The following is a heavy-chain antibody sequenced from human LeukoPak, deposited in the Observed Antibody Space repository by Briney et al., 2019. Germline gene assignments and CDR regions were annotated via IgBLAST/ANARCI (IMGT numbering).Heavy chain of an antibody. J-gene: IGHJ4*02. Sequence: GGSLRLSCAASGFPFSSYSMNWVRQAPGKGLEWVANVKQDGSEKYYVDSVKGRFTISRDNAKNSLYLQMNSLRAEDTAVYYCARELRQLFDYWGQGTLVTVSS. CDR3: ARELRQLFDY. D-gene: IGHD5-18*01. CDR1: GFPFSSYS. CDR2: VKQDGSEK. V-gene: IGHV3-7*01.